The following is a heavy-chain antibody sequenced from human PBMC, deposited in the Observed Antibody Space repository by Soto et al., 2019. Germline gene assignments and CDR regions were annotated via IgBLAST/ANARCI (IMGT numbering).Heavy chain of an antibody. CDR2: ISGSGGRS. Sequence: VQLLDSGGGLVQPGGSLRLSCAASGFTFSNYAMTWVRQGPGKGLERVSGISGSGGRSYYADSVKGRFTISRDNSKSTLYLQMNSLRAEDTAVYYCAKAYFVWSSEQPYYFDYWGQGTLVTVSS. D-gene: IGHD3-16*01. CDR3: AKAYFVWSSEQPYYFDY. V-gene: IGHV3-23*01. CDR1: GFTFSNYA. J-gene: IGHJ4*02.